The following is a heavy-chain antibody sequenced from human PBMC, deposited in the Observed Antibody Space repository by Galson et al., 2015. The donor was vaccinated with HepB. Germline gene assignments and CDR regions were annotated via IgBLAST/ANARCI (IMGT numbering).Heavy chain of an antibody. CDR2: ISYDGSNK. J-gene: IGHJ6*02. V-gene: IGHV3-30-3*01. D-gene: IGHD2-8*02. Sequence: SLRLSCAASGFTFSSYAMHWVRQAPGKGLEWVAVISYDGSNKYYADSVKGRFTISRDNSKNTLYLQMNSLRAEDTAVYYCAREVSVVYANVNYYYGMDVWGQGTTVTVSS. CDR3: AREVSVVYANVNYYYGMDV. CDR1: GFTFSSYA.